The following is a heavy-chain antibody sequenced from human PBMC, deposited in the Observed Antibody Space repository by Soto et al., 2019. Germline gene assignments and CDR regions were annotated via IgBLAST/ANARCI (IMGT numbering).Heavy chain of an antibody. CDR3: ARGRGYGYGIDY. D-gene: IGHD5-18*01. V-gene: IGHV4-61*01. CDR1: GGSVSSGNHY. J-gene: IGHJ4*02. CDR2: VFYSGSD. Sequence: SETLSLTCTVSGGSVSSGNHYWIWIRQAPGKELEFIAFVFYSGSDNYNPSLKSRVTTSIDTSKNQFSLNLRSVTAADTAVYYCARGRGYGYGIDYWGQGALVTVS.